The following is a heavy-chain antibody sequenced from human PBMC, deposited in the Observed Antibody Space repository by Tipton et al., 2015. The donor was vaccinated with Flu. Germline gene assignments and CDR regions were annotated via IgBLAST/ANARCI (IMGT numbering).Heavy chain of an antibody. CDR2: IYSGGST. Sequence: SLRLSYAVSGFTVSSNYMAWVRQAPGKGLEWVSVIYSGGSTFHADSVKGRFTISRDNSKNTLYLQMNSLRVEDTAVYYCARGRGYCSTTTCLLPFDFWGQGTLVTVSS. D-gene: IGHD2-2*01. J-gene: IGHJ4*02. CDR3: ARGRGYCSTTTCLLPFDF. CDR1: GFTVSSNY. V-gene: IGHV3-53*01.